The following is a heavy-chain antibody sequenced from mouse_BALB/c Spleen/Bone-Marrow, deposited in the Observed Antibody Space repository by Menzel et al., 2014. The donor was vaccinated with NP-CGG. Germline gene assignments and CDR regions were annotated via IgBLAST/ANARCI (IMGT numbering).Heavy chain of an antibody. CDR1: GYIFTEYI. J-gene: IGHJ2*01. CDR3: ARHGGGEYCDY. V-gene: IGHV1-62-2*01. D-gene: IGHD2-13*01. Sequence: LLQSGAGPVKPGASVMPPCKAPGYIFTEYIIPSVKQRSGQGLEWIGWFYPGSGSIKYNEKFKDKATLTANKSSSTVYMELSRLTSEDSAVYFCARHGGGEYCDYWGQGTPRTVAS. CDR2: FYPGSGSI.